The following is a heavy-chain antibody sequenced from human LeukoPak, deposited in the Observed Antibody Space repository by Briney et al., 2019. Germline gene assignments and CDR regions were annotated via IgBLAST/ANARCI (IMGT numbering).Heavy chain of an antibody. CDR2: INPNSGGT. CDR3: ARDQVWFDP. Sequence: VASVKVSCKASGYTFTGYYIHWVRQDPGQGLEWMGWINPNSGGTKYAQKFQGRVTMTRDTSISTAYMELSRLRSDDTAVYYCARDQVWFDPSGQGTLVTVSS. V-gene: IGHV1-2*02. J-gene: IGHJ5*02. CDR1: GYTFTGYY.